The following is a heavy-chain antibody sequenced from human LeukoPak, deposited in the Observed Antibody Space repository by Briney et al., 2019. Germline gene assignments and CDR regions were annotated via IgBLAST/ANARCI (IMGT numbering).Heavy chain of an antibody. Sequence: GGSLRLSCAASGFTVSGNYMSWVRQPPGKGLEWVSVIYGGGSTYYADSVKGRFTISRDSSKNTLYLQMNSLRAEDTAVYYCARGGETSNWYPGYFDYWGQGALVTVSS. CDR2: IYGGGST. D-gene: IGHD6-13*01. V-gene: IGHV3-66*01. CDR3: ARGGETSNWYPGYFDY. CDR1: GFTVSGNY. J-gene: IGHJ4*02.